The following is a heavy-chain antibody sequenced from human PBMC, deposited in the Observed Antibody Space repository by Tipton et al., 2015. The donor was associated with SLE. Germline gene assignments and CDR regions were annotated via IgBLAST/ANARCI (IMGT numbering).Heavy chain of an antibody. CDR3: GAAAGTFPDY. J-gene: IGHJ4*02. D-gene: IGHD6-13*01. CDR2: INPSGGGT. Sequence: QSGAEVKKPGASVKVSCKASGYAFTTNHMHWVRQAPGQGLEWMGIINPSGGGTTYAQNFQARVTMTSVTSTSTVYMELSSLRSEDTALYYCGAAAGTFPDYWGQGTLVTVSS. CDR1: GYAFTTNH. V-gene: IGHV1-46*01.